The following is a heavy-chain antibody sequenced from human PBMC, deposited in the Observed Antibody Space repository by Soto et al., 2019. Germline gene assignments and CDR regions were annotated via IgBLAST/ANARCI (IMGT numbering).Heavy chain of an antibody. Sequence: EVQLVESGGGLVQPGGSLKLSCAASGFTFSGSAMHWVRQASGKGLEWVGRIRSKANSYATAYAASVKGRFTISRDDSKDTAYLQMNSLETEDTAVYYCTRPTGYGSGRYSMDVWGQGTTVTVSS. CDR2: IRSKANSYAT. D-gene: IGHD3-10*01. CDR3: TRPTGYGSGRYSMDV. CDR1: GFTFSGSA. J-gene: IGHJ6*02. V-gene: IGHV3-73*02.